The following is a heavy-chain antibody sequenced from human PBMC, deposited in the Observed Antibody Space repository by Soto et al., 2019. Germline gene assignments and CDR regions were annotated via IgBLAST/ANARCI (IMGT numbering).Heavy chain of an antibody. CDR3: ARDPLRGSPDYIEH. D-gene: IGHD1-1*01. CDR2: LSFDGKVK. CDR1: GFTLRTYP. J-gene: IGHJ4*02. Sequence: QVRLVESGGGVVQPGGSLRLSCAASGFTLRTYPMHWLRQTPCKGLEWLTVLSFDGKVKHYADSVGGRFTISRDISENTLYLQMNSLRGEDTAVYYCARDPLRGSPDYIEHWSQGSLVTVAS. V-gene: IGHV3-30*04.